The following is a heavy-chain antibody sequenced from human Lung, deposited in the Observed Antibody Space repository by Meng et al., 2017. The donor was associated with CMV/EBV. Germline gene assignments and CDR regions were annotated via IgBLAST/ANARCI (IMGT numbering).Heavy chain of an antibody. CDR2: ISAYNGNT. J-gene: IGHJ6*02. D-gene: IGHD3-9*01. CDR3: ARVGEKQFDDYYYAMDV. V-gene: IGHV1-18*01. Sequence: ASXXVSXKASGYTFTSYGISWVRQAPGQGLEWMGWISAYNGNTNYAKKLQGRVTMTTDTSTSTAYMELRSLRSDDTAVYYCARVGEKQFDDYYYAMDVWGQGTXVTVSS. CDR1: GYTFTSYG.